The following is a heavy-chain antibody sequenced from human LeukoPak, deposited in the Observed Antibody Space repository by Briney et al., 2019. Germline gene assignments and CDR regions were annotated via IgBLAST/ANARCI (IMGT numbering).Heavy chain of an antibody. CDR2: INHSGST. CDR3: ARRGGYCSSTSCYANWFDP. J-gene: IGHJ5*02. D-gene: IGHD2-2*01. Sequence: SETLSLTCAVYGGSFSGYYWSWIRQPPGKGLDWIGEINHSGSTNYNPSLKSRVTISVDTSKNQFSLKLSSVTAADTAVYYCARRGGYCSSTSCYANWFDPWGQGTLVTVSS. V-gene: IGHV4-34*01. CDR1: GGSFSGYY.